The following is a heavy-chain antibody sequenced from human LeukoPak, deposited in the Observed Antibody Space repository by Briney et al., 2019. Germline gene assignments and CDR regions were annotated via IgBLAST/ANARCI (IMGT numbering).Heavy chain of an antibody. J-gene: IGHJ4*02. V-gene: IGHV4-59*01. CDR2: VYYSETT. D-gene: IGHD3-9*01. CDR1: GGSISSYY. Sequence: SETLSLTCTVSGGSISSYYWSWIRQPPGKGLEWIGYVYYSETTNYNPSLKSRVIISVDTSKNQFSLKLSPVIAADTAVYYCARSLRYFDWLDYWGQGTLVTVSS. CDR3: ARSLRYFDWLDY.